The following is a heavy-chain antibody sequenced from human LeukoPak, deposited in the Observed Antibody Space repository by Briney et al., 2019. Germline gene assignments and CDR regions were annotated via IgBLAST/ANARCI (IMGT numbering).Heavy chain of an antibody. Sequence: GGSLRLSCAASGFTFSSYWMSWVRQAPGKELEWVANIKQDGSEKYYVDSVKGRFTISRDNAKNSLYLQMNSLRVEDTAVYYCARVDYDSSGYLNYWGQGTLVTVSS. D-gene: IGHD3-22*01. CDR3: ARVDYDSSGYLNY. J-gene: IGHJ4*02. CDR2: IKQDGSEK. CDR1: GFTFSSYW. V-gene: IGHV3-7*01.